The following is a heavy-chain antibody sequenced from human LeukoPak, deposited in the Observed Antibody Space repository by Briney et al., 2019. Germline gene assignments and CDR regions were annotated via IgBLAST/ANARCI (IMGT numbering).Heavy chain of an antibody. CDR1: GDSISSGGYY. V-gene: IGHV4-31*03. CDR2: IYYSGST. Sequence: PSETLSLTCTVSGDSISSGGYYWSWIRQHPGKCLEWIGYIYYSGSTYYNPSLKSRVTISVDTSKNQFSLKLSSVTAADTAVYYCARDRYDILTGYLYGMDVWGQGTTVTVSS. J-gene: IGHJ6*02. D-gene: IGHD3-9*01. CDR3: ARDRYDILTGYLYGMDV.